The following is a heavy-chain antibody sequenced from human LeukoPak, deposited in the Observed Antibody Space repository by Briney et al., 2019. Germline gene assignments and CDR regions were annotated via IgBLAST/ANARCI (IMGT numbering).Heavy chain of an antibody. J-gene: IGHJ4*02. V-gene: IGHV1-46*01. CDR1: GYTFTSYY. D-gene: IGHD4-17*01. CDR2: INPSGGST. Sequence: ASVKVSCKAFGYTFTSYYMHWVRQAPGQGLEWMGIINPSGGSTSYAQKFQGRVTMTRDTSTSTVYMELSSLRSEDTAVYYCASADYGDYNFDYWGQGTLVTVSS. CDR3: ASADYGDYNFDY.